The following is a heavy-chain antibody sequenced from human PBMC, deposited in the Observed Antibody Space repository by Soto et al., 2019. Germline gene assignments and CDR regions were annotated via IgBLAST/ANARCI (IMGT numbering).Heavy chain of an antibody. CDR1: GFTFSSYA. J-gene: IGHJ4*02. V-gene: IGHV3-23*01. D-gene: IGHD3-22*01. CDR2: ISGSGGST. Sequence: GGSLRLSCAASGFTFSSYAMSWVRQAPGKGLEWVSAISGSGGSTYYADSVKGRFTTSRDNSKNTLYLQMKSLRAEDTAVYYCAKVTPWGDSSGYSYFDYWGQGTLVTVSS. CDR3: AKVTPWGDSSGYSYFDY.